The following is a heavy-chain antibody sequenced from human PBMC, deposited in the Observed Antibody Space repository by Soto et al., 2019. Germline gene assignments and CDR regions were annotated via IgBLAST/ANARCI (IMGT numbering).Heavy chain of an antibody. D-gene: IGHD6-25*01. Sequence: ESLKIWCKGAGYSCTSYWIAWVRQMPGKGLEWMGIIYPGDSDTRYSSSFQGQVTISADKSFNTAYLQWSSLKASDTAMYYCARLQRDGMDVWGQGTTVTVSS. J-gene: IGHJ6*02. CDR1: GYSCTSYW. V-gene: IGHV5-51*01. CDR2: IYPGDSDT. CDR3: ARLQRDGMDV.